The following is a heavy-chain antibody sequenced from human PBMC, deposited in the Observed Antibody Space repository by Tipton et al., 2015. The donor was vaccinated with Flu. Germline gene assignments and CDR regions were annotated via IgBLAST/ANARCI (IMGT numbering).Heavy chain of an antibody. CDR1: GFNFSNFV. J-gene: IGHJ4*02. Sequence: SLRLSCATSGFNFSNFVMTWVRQAPGKGLEWVSAITASGFSTDYADSVKGRFTISRDNSKDTVSLQMISLSAEDTAVYYCARDNYEAVGASDYWGQGTLVTVSS. CDR3: ARDNYEAVGASDY. CDR2: ITASGFST. V-gene: IGHV3-23*01. D-gene: IGHD1-26*01.